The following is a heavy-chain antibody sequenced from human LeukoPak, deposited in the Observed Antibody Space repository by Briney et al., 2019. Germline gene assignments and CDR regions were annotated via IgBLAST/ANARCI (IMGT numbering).Heavy chain of an antibody. CDR1: GFTFSSYG. Sequence: GRSLRLSCAASGFTFSSYGMHWVRQAPGKGLEWVAVIWYDGSNKYYADSVKGRFTISRDNSKNTLYLQMNSLRAEDTAVYYCAREDQYDYVWGSPRYYFDYWGQGTLVTVSS. J-gene: IGHJ4*02. V-gene: IGHV3-33*01. CDR3: AREDQYDYVWGSPRYYFDY. CDR2: IWYDGSNK. D-gene: IGHD3-16*01.